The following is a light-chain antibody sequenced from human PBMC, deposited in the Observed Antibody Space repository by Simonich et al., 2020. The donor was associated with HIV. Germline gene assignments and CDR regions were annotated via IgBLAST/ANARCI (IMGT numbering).Light chain of an antibody. CDR1: QSISDW. CDR2: EAS. J-gene: IGKJ3*01. Sequence: DIQMTQSPSTLSASVGDTVTITCRASQSISDWLAWYQQKPGKAPKLLVYEASSLESGAPSRFSGSGSGTEFTLTISSLQPEDFATYYCQQFNSYPVTFGPGTKVDIK. CDR3: QQFNSYPVT. V-gene: IGKV1-5*03.